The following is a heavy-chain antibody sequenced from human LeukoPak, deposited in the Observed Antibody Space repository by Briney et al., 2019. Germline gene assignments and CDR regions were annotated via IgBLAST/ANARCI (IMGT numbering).Heavy chain of an antibody. CDR1: GGTFSSYA. CDR3: ARVMGSSGYYYGGVLDY. J-gene: IGHJ4*02. D-gene: IGHD3-22*01. Sequence: GASVKVSCKASGGTFSSYAISWVRQAPGQGLEWMGGIIPIFGTANYAQKFQGRVTITTDESTSTAYMELSSLRSEDTAVYYCARVMGSSGYYYGGVLDYWGQGTLVTASS. CDR2: IIPIFGTA. V-gene: IGHV1-69*05.